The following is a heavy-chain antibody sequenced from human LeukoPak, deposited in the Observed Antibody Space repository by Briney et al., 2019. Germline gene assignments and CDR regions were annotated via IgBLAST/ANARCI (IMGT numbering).Heavy chain of an antibody. CDR3: ARDCSSTSCYGTFDY. J-gene: IGHJ4*02. V-gene: IGHV4-59*01. CDR2: IYYSGST. CDR1: GGSISSYY. Sequence: PSETLPLTCTVSGGSISSYYWSWIRQPPGKGLEWIGYIYYSGSTNYNPSLKSRVTISVDTSKNQFSLKLSSVTAADTAVYYCARDCSSTSCYGTFDYWGQGTLVTVSS. D-gene: IGHD2-2*01.